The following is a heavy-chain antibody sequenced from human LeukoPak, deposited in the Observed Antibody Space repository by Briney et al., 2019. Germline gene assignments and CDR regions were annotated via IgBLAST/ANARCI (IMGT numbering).Heavy chain of an antibody. J-gene: IGHJ6*03. CDR2: IYTSGST. CDR1: GGSLSSYY. CDR3: ARDTSGFGPYYYYYMDV. V-gene: IGHV4-4*07. Sequence: SETLSLTCTVSGGSLSSYYWSWIRQPAGKGLEWIGRIYTSGSTNYNPSLKSRVTMSVDTSKNQFSLKLSSVTAADTAVYYCARDTSGFGPYYYYYMDVWGKGTTVTVSS. D-gene: IGHD3-10*01.